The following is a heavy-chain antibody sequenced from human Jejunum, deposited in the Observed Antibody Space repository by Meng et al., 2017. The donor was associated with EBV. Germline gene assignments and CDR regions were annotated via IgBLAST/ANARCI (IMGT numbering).Heavy chain of an antibody. CDR3: ARDGGPSGSYAYWFDP. Sequence: QVRLHESGPGLVKPLGTLSLTCAVSGGSISSSNWWSLVRQPPGKGPEWIGEIFHIGTTNYNPTLKSRVTMSVDKSKNHFSLKLTSVTAADTAVYYCARDGGPSGSYAYWFDPWGQGTLVTVSS. CDR1: GGSISSSNW. J-gene: IGHJ5*02. V-gene: IGHV4-4*02. CDR2: IFHIGTT. D-gene: IGHD1-26*01.